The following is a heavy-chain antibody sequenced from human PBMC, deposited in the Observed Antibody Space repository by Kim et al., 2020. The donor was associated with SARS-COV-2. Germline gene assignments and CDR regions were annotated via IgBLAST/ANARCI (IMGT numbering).Heavy chain of an antibody. D-gene: IGHD2-8*01. V-gene: IGHV4-59*01. CDR1: GGSIGSYY. Sequence: SETLSLTCTVSGGSIGSYYWSWIRRPPGKGLEWIGYIFYSGSTNYNPSLKSRVTILVDTSKNQFSLKLNYVTAADTAVYYCAKGGPNWFDPWGQGTLVTVSS. J-gene: IGHJ5*02. CDR2: IFYSGST. CDR3: AKGGPNWFDP.